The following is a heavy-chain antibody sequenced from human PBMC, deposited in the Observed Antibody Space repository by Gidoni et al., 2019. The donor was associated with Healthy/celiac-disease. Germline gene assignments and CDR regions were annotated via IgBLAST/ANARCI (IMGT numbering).Heavy chain of an antibody. V-gene: IGHV3-21*01. D-gene: IGHD5-18*01. Sequence: EVQLVESGGGLVKPGGSMRLSSAASGFTLSSYSMNWCRLAPGTGLEWFSSISSSSSYISYAVSVKGRFTISRDNAKNSLYLQMNSLSAEDTAVYYCARETAMVTGYWGQGTLVTVSS. CDR2: ISSSSSYI. CDR3: ARETAMVTGY. J-gene: IGHJ4*02. CDR1: GFTLSSYS.